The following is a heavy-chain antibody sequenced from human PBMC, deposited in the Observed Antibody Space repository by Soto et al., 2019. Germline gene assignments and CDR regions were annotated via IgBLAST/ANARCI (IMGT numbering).Heavy chain of an antibody. V-gene: IGHV3-23*01. J-gene: IGHJ4*02. CDR3: ARAPTNYGSGSYYYY. Sequence: EVQLLESGGGLVQPGGSLRLSCAASGFTFSSYAMSWVRQAPGKGLEWVSAISGSGGSQYYADSVKGRFTISRDNSKNTLYLQMNSLRAEDTAVYYCARAPTNYGSGSYYYYWGQGTLVTVSS. D-gene: IGHD3-10*01. CDR1: GFTFSSYA. CDR2: ISGSGGSQ.